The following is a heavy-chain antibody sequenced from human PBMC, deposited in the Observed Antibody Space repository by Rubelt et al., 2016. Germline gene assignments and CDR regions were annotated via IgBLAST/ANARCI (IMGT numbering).Heavy chain of an antibody. CDR3: ARDVQGY. CDR1: GYTFTSYA. J-gene: IGHJ4*02. CDR2: INADSGNT. V-gene: IGHV1-3*01. Sequence: QVQLVQSGAEVKKPGASVKVSCKASGYTFTSYAMHWVRQAPGQRFEWMGWINADSGNTKYSQKVQGRVTITRDTSASTAYMELSSLRSEDTAIYYCARDVQGYWGQGTLVTVSS. D-gene: IGHD3-10*02.